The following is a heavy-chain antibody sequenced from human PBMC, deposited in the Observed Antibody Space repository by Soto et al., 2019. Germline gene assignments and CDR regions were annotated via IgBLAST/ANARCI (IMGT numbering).Heavy chain of an antibody. CDR3: ARPYYCVNSGPFYY. D-gene: IGHD3-22*01. CDR1: GGTFSRYA. Sequence: ASVQVSCKASGGTFSRYAMSWVRQAPGQGLELRGEIIPIMDTAHYTQIFQGKVTITADDSTTSAYMDLSGLRSEDTGVYYCARPYYCVNSGPFYYWGQGTLVTVSS. CDR2: IIPIMDTA. V-gene: IGHV1-69*13. J-gene: IGHJ4*02.